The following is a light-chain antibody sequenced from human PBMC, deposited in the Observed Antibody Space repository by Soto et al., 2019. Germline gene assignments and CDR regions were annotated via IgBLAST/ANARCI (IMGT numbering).Light chain of an antibody. V-gene: IGLV2-14*01. Sequence: QSALTQPASVSGSPGQAITISCAGTSSDIGSYDFVSWHQQHPGKAPKLLIYDVSNRPSGVPDRFSGSRSGNTASLTISGLQAEDEGDYYCSVYTRTSTYVFGTGTKLTVL. CDR2: DVS. J-gene: IGLJ1*01. CDR1: SSDIGSYDF. CDR3: SVYTRTSTYV.